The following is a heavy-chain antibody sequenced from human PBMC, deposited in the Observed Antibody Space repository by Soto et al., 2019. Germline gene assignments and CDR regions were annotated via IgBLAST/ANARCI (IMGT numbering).Heavy chain of an antibody. J-gene: IGHJ4*02. CDR1: GGTFTSFP. CDR3: ARESGDYGRPYFDY. V-gene: IGHV1-69*01. Sequence: VQLVQSGAEVKKPGSSVKVSCKASGGTFTSFPFSWVRQAPGQGLEWMGGIIPTFDTTNYAQKFQGRITITADESTTTAYMELSGLRSEDTAVYYCARESGDYGRPYFDYWGQGTRVTVSS. CDR2: IIPTFDTT. D-gene: IGHD3-10*01.